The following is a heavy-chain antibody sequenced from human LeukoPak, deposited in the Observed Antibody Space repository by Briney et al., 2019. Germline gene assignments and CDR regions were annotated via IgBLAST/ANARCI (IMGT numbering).Heavy chain of an antibody. CDR3: AKDPYRVIVATGNYLDP. CDR2: ISNDGSNI. Sequence: GGSLRLSCAASGFTFSSYGMHWVRQAPGKGLEWVAVISNDGSNIHYGDPVKGRFTISRDNSKNTVWLQMDSLRGDDTAVYYCAKDPYRVIVATGNYLDPWGQGTLVTVSS. V-gene: IGHV3-30*18. J-gene: IGHJ5*02. D-gene: IGHD2-21*01. CDR1: GFTFSSYG.